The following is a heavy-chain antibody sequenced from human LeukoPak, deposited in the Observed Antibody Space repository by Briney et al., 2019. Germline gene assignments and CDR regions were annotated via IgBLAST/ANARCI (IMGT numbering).Heavy chain of an antibody. Sequence: SETLSLTCTVSGGSISSYYWSWIRQPPGKGLEWIGYIYYAGSTDYNPSLKSRVAISVDTSKNQFSLKLSSVTAADTAVYYCARGSKAAPGTFDYWGQGILVTVSS. D-gene: IGHD6-13*01. CDR1: GGSISSYY. CDR2: IYYAGST. J-gene: IGHJ4*02. CDR3: ARGSKAAPGTFDY. V-gene: IGHV4-59*01.